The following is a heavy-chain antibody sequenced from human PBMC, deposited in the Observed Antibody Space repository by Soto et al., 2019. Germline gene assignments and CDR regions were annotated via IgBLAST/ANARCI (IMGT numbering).Heavy chain of an antibody. CDR3: AREKLPYYYGSGYFDY. J-gene: IGHJ4*02. D-gene: IGHD3-10*01. CDR2: TRNKANSYTT. CDR1: GFTFSDHY. V-gene: IGHV3-72*01. Sequence: GGSLRLSCAASGFTFSDHYMDWVRQAPGKGLEWVGRTRNKANSYTTEYAASVKGRFTISRDDSKNSLYLQMNSLKTEDTAVYYCAREKLPYYYGSGYFDYWGQGTLVTVSS.